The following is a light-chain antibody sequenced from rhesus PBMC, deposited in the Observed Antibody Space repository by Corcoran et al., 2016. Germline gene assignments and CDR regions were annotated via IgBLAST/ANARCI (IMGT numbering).Light chain of an antibody. Sequence: DIQMTQSPTALSASVGDRVTISCRASQNIYDNLAWYQQQPGKAPKLLIYGASSLQTWIPSRFRGSGSGTDLTITISSLQPADSASYYCQHYYDNPFTFGPGTKLDIK. CDR2: GAS. V-gene: IGKV1S12*01. J-gene: IGKJ3*01. CDR3: QHYYDNPFT. CDR1: QNIYDN.